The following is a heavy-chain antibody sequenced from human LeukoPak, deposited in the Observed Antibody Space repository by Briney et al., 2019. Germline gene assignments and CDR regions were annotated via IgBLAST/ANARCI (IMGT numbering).Heavy chain of an antibody. V-gene: IGHV3-23*01. CDR2: ISGSGSRGSGIIGGNT. CDR3: AKGRCGDSNCWYFDA. CDR1: GFNFKLSA. J-gene: IGHJ4*02. D-gene: IGHD4-17*01. Sequence: QAGGSLRLSCAASGFNFKLSAMSWGRQAPGKGLEWVALISGSGSRGSGIIGGNTYYADSVKGRFTISRDDSQNTVHLQMNSLRAEDTAIYFCAKGRCGDSNCWYFDAWAKGTRVTVSS.